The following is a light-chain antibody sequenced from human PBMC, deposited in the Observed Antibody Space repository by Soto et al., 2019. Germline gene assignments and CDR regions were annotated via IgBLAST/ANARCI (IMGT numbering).Light chain of an antibody. J-gene: IGLJ3*02. CDR3: CSHVGGSSPQWV. CDR2: EVN. Sequence: QSALTQPASVSGSPGQSITISCTGTSNDVGGHNLVSWFQQHPGKAPKLMISEVNKRPSGVSNRFSGSKSANTASLTISGLQAEDEADYYCCSHVGGSSPQWVFGGGTKVTVL. CDR1: SNDVGGHNL. V-gene: IGLV2-23*02.